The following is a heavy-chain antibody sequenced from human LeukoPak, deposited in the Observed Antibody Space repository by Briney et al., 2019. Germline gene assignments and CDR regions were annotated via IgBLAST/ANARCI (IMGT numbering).Heavy chain of an antibody. CDR1: GFTFNSYW. CDR3: ARYNSAWKTDDY. Sequence: GGSLRLSCAASGFTFNSYWMTWVRQAPGKGREGVADIKQDGSDKYYAGSVKGRFTISRHNANNSLYLQMNSLRAEHTAVYFCARYNSAWKTDDYWGQGTLVTVSS. J-gene: IGHJ4*02. D-gene: IGHD6-19*01. CDR2: IKQDGSDK. V-gene: IGHV3-7*03.